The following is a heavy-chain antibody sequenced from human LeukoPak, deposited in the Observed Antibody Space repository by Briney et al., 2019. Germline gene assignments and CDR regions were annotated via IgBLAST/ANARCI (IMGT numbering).Heavy chain of an antibody. V-gene: IGHV4-34*01. D-gene: IGHD2-2*01. J-gene: IGHJ4*02. Sequence: PSETLSLTCAVYGGSFSGYYWSWIRQPPGKGLEWIGEINHSGSTNYSPSLKSRVTISVDTSKNQFSLKLSSVTAADTAVYYCARANSFSSTSCYDYWGQGTLVTVSS. CDR1: GGSFSGYY. CDR3: ARANSFSSTSCYDY. CDR2: INHSGST.